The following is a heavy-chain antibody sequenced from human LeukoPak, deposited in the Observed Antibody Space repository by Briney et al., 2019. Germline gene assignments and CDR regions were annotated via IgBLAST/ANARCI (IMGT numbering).Heavy chain of an antibody. J-gene: IGHJ4*02. Sequence: KPGGSLRLSCAASGFTFSSCDFNWVRQAPGKGLEWVSSIGPTGTDRYYADSVRGRFTISRDNAKNSMYLQMDRLRDEDTAVYYCATETMGRHYDYWGQGTLLTVSS. CDR3: ATETMGRHYDY. CDR2: IGPTGTDR. V-gene: IGHV3-21*01. CDR1: GFTFSSCD. D-gene: IGHD1-14*01.